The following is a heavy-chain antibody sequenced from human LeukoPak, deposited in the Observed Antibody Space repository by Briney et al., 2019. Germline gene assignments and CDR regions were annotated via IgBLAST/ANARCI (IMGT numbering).Heavy chain of an antibody. D-gene: IGHD3-22*01. CDR2: ITSGGSI. CDR3: VKRPFYDGGGFPFEH. V-gene: IGHV3-23*01. Sequence: AGSLTLSCAESGFTLHSYMMSWVRQAPGQGLKWDSTITSGGSIYYVDSVRGRFTISRDNSETTLYLQMSSLRVEDTAVYSCVKRPFYDGGGFPFEHWGQGTLVTVSS. J-gene: IGHJ4*02. CDR1: GFTLHSYM.